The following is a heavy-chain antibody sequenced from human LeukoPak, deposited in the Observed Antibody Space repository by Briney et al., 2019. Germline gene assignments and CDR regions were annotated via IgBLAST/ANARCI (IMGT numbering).Heavy chain of an antibody. V-gene: IGHV3-9*03. CDR2: ISWNSGSI. D-gene: IGHD5-18*01. CDR3: AKGYIYGSPFDY. CDR1: GFTFDDYA. Sequence: GGSLRLSSAASGFTFDDYAMHWVRQAPGKGLEWVSGISWNSGSIGYADSVKGRFTISRDNAKNSLYLQMNSLRAEDMALYYCAKGYIYGSPFDYWGQGTLGTVSS. J-gene: IGHJ4*02.